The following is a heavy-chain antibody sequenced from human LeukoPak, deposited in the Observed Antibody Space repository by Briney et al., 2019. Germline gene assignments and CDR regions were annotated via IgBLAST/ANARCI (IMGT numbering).Heavy chain of an antibody. CDR2: ISYDGSNK. D-gene: IGHD2-2*01. V-gene: IGHV3-30-3*01. CDR1: GFTFSSYA. CDR3: ARGVRYCSSTSCYFRAFDI. J-gene: IGHJ3*02. Sequence: PGRSLRLSCAASGFTFSSYAVHWVRQAPGKGLEWVAVISYDGSNKYYADSVKGRFTISRDNSKNTLYLQMNSLRAEDTAVYYCARGVRYCSSTSCYFRAFDIWGQGTMVTVSS.